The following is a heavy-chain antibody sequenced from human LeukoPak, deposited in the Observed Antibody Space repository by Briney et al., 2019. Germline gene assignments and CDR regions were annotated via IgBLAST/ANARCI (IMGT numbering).Heavy chain of an antibody. Sequence: GESLKISCKGSGYSFTSYWIGWVRQMPGKGLEWMGIIYPGDSDSRYSPSFQGQVTISVDKSISTAYLQWSSLKASDTAMYYCARQVLLYGSGSSPFDYWGQGTLVTVSS. J-gene: IGHJ4*02. D-gene: IGHD3-10*01. V-gene: IGHV5-51*01. CDR3: ARQVLLYGSGSSPFDY. CDR1: GYSFTSYW. CDR2: IYPGDSDS.